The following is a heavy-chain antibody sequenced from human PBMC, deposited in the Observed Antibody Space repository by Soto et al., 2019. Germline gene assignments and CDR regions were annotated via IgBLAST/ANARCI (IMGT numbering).Heavy chain of an antibody. CDR2: INHSGST. Sequence: SETLSLTCAVYGGSFSGYYWSWIRQPPGKGLEWIGEINHSGSTNYNPSLKSRVTISVDTSKNQFSLKLSSVTAADTAVYYCARGHIRYGSGSFLYYYGMDVWGQGTTVTVSS. CDR1: GGSFSGYY. CDR3: ARGHIRYGSGSFLYYYGMDV. V-gene: IGHV4-34*01. J-gene: IGHJ6*02. D-gene: IGHD3-10*01.